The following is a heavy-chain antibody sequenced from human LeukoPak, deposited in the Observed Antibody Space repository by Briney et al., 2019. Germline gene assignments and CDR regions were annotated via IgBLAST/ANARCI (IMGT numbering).Heavy chain of an antibody. J-gene: IGHJ3*01. D-gene: IGHD3-16*01. CDR2: IADAGT. Sequence: GGSLRLSCAASGFTFNDFAMTWVRQAPGKGLEWVSTIADAGTYYADSAKGRFIISRDNSKNMLYLQLNSLRADDTAMYYCARNLGPFDVRGHGTMVTVSS. V-gene: IGHV3-23*01. CDR3: ARNLGPFDV. CDR1: GFTFNDFA.